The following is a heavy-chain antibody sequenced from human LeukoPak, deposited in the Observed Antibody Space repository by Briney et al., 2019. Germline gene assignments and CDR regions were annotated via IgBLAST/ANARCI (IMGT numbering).Heavy chain of an antibody. V-gene: IGHV1-24*01. Sequence: ASVKVSCKVSGYTLTELSMHWVRQAPGKGLEWMGCFDPEDGETIYAQKFQGRVTMTEDTSTHTAYMGMSRLRSEDTAVYYCATQYDYVWGSYRPYYFDYWGQGTLVTVSS. CDR1: GYTLTELS. J-gene: IGHJ4*02. D-gene: IGHD3-16*02. CDR2: FDPEDGET. CDR3: ATQYDYVWGSYRPYYFDY.